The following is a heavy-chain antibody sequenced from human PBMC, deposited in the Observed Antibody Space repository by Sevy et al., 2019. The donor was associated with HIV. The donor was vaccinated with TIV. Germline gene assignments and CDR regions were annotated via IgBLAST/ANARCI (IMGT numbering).Heavy chain of an antibody. CDR2: ISSSSNYI. D-gene: IGHD3-10*01. V-gene: IGHV3-21*01. CDR3: ARRYGSGCWEAFDI. Sequence: GGSLRLSCAASGFTFSTYTMNWVRQAPGKGLEWVSSISSSSNYIYYADSVKGRFTISRDNAKNSLYLQMNSLRAEDTAVTYCARRYGSGCWEAFDIWGQGTMVTVSS. J-gene: IGHJ3*02. CDR1: GFTFSTYT.